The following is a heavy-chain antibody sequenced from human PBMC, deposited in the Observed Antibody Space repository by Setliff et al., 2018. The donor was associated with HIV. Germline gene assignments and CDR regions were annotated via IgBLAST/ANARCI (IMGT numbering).Heavy chain of an antibody. V-gene: IGHV1-2*02. J-gene: IGHJ1*01. CDR2: INPNSGGT. CDR1: GYTFTRYY. D-gene: IGHD3-22*01. Sequence: APVKASCKASGYTFTRYYMNWVRQAPGQGLEWMGWINPNSGGTTYAQKFQGRVSMTIDTSTSTAYMGLRRLGPHDTAVYFCARDPSSGIYYDSSGQLFQNWGQGTLVTVSA. CDR3: ARDPSSGIYYDSSGQLFQN.